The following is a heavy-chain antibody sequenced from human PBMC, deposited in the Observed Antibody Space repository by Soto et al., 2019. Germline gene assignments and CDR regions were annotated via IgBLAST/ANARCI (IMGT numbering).Heavy chain of an antibody. Sequence: SVKVSCKASGGTFSSYTISWVRQAPGQGLEWMGRIIPILGIANYAQKFQGRVTITADKSTSTAYMELSSLRSEDTAVYYSARGLTTETPYYYYYMDVWGKGTTVTVSS. CDR2: IIPILGIA. D-gene: IGHD1-1*01. V-gene: IGHV1-69*02. CDR3: ARGLTTETPYYYYYMDV. J-gene: IGHJ6*03. CDR1: GGTFSSYT.